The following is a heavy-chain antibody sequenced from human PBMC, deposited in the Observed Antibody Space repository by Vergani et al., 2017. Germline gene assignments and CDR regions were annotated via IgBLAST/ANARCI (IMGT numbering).Heavy chain of an antibody. CDR1: GGSISSGSYY. CDR3: ARGVTRYSSSSWDWFDP. J-gene: IGHJ5*02. CDR2: IYTSGST. D-gene: IGHD6-6*01. Sequence: QVQLQESGPGLVKPSQTLSLTCTVSGGSISSGSYYWSWIRQPAGKGLEWIGRIYTSGSTNYNPSLKSRVTISVDTSKNQFSLKLCSVTAADTAVNYCARGVTRYSSSSWDWFDPWGQGTLVTVSS. V-gene: IGHV4-61*02.